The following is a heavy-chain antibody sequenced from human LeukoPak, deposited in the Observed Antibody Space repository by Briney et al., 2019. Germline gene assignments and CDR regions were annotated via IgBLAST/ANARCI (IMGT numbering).Heavy chain of an antibody. CDR3: ARDQLELRD. D-gene: IGHD1-1*01. J-gene: IGHJ4*02. CDR1: GAFITNSHW. Sequence: SETLSLTCAVSGAFITNSHWWSWARQPPGKGLEWIGEIYHSGTTNYNPSLKSRVTMSVDKSKNQFSLKLSSVTAADTAVYYCARDQLELRDWGQGALVIVSS. CDR2: IYHSGTT. V-gene: IGHV4-4*02.